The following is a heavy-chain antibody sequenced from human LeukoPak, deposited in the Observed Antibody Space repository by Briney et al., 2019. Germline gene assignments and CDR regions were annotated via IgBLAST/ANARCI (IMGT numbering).Heavy chain of an antibody. J-gene: IGHJ3*02. Sequence: GGSLRLSCAASGFTFSSYGMHWVRQAPGKGLEWVSYISSSGSTIYYADSVKGRFTISRDNAKNSLYLQMNSLRAEDTAVYYCARGHYYYDSSGYLRDYDAFDIWGQGTMVTVSS. CDR3: ARGHYYYDSSGYLRDYDAFDI. CDR2: ISSSGSTI. CDR1: GFTFSSYG. D-gene: IGHD3-22*01. V-gene: IGHV3-48*04.